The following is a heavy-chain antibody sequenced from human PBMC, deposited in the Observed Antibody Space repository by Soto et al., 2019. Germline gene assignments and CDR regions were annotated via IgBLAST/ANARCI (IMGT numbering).Heavy chain of an antibody. D-gene: IGHD6-6*01. J-gene: IGHJ4*02. CDR2: IIPIFGTA. CDR3: ARGPEQLPEVFDY. CDR1: GGTFSSYA. Sequence: SVKVSCKASGGTFSSYAISWVRQAPGQGLEWMGGIIPIFGTANYAQKFQGRVTITADESTGTAYMELSSLRSEDTAVYYCARGPEQLPEVFDYWGQGTLVTVSS. V-gene: IGHV1-69*13.